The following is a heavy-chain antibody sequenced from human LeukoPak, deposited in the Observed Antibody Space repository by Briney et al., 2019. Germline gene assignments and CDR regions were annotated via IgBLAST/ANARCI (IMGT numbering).Heavy chain of an antibody. CDR2: IWYDGSNK. CDR1: GFTFSSYD. CDR3: AEPEGGYYDIRPD. J-gene: IGHJ4*02. Sequence: GGSLRLSCAASGFTFSSYDMHWVRQAPGKGLEWVAVIWYDGSNKYYADSVKGRFTISRDNSKNTLYLQMNSLRAEDTAVYYCAEPEGGYYDIRPDWGQGTLVTVSS. V-gene: IGHV3-33*06. D-gene: IGHD3-22*01.